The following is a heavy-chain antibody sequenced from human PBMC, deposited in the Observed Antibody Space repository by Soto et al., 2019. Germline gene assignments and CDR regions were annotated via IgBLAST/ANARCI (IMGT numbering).Heavy chain of an antibody. Sequence: ALSLTCPVSGGSIISGGYYWSWIRQHPGRCLEWIGYIYYSGSTYYNPSLKGRVTISVDTSKNQFSLKLSSVTAADTAVYYCARHVIVDGRDAFDIWGQGTMVTVSS. D-gene: IGHD3-22*01. J-gene: IGHJ3*02. CDR2: IYYSGST. CDR3: ARHVIVDGRDAFDI. CDR1: GGSIISGGYY. V-gene: IGHV4-31*03.